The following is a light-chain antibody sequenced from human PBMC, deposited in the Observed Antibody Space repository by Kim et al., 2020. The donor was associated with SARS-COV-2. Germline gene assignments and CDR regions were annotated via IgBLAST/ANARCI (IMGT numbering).Light chain of an antibody. CDR2: AAS. CDR1: QNIFTY. J-gene: IGKJ1*01. V-gene: IGKV1-39*01. CDR3: QQGYSTPQT. Sequence: DIQMTQSPSSLSASVGDRVTITCRASQNIFTYLNWYQQRPGKAPNLLIYAASSLQSGVPSRFSGSGSGTDFTLTIRSLQPEDFATYFCQQGYSTPQTFGQGTKVDIK.